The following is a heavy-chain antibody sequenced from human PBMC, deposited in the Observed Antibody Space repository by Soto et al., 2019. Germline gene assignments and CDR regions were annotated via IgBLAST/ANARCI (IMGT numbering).Heavy chain of an antibody. J-gene: IGHJ6*03. V-gene: IGHV4-34*01. CDR2: INHSGST. D-gene: IGHD3-10*01. CDR3: ARSLQMYYYGSGSYYPPRGGYYMDV. Sequence: SETLSLTCAVYGGSFSGYYWSWIRQPPGKGLEWIGEINHSGSTNYNPSLKSRVTISVDTSKNKFSLKLSSVTAADTAVYYCARSLQMYYYGSGSYYPPRGGYYMDVWGKGTTVTVSS. CDR1: GGSFSGYY.